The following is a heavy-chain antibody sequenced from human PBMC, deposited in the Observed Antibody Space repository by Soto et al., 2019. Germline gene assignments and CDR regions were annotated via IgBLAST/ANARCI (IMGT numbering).Heavy chain of an antibody. CDR3: TTDRRSDDAFDI. CDR2: IKSKTDGGTT. CDR1: GFTFSNAW. Sequence: GGSLRLSCAASGFTFSNAWMSWVRQAPGKGLEWVGRIKSKTDGGTTDYAAPVKGRFTISRDDSKNTLYLQMNSLKTEDTAVYYCTTDRRSDDAFDIWGQGTMVTVSS. V-gene: IGHV3-15*01. J-gene: IGHJ3*02.